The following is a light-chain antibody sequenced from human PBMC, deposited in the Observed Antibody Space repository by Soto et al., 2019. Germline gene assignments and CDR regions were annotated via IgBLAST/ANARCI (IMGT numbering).Light chain of an antibody. CDR3: QQRSHWPMIT. V-gene: IGKV3-11*01. CDR2: DAS. Sequence: IVLTQSAATVSFSSGERATLSCRSSQSVSSYLAWYQQKPGQAPSLLPYDASIRATGITARFSGSGSGTAFTLTISRLENEAFAVYYCQQRSHWPMITFGQETRMEIK. J-gene: IGKJ5*01. CDR1: QSVSSY.